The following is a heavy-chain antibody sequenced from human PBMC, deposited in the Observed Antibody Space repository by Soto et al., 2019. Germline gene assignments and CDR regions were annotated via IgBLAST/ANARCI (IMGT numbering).Heavy chain of an antibody. J-gene: IGHJ3*02. V-gene: IGHV2-26*01. CDR3: ARIPRGWLNAFDI. CDR2: IFSNDEK. D-gene: IGHD5-18*01. Sequence: GPTLVNPTETLTLTCTVSGFSLSNGRMGVSWIRQPPGKALEWLAHIFSNDEKSYSTSLKSRLTISKDTSKSQVVLTMTNMDPVDTATYYCARIPRGWLNAFDIWGQGTMVTVSS. CDR1: GFSLSNGRMG.